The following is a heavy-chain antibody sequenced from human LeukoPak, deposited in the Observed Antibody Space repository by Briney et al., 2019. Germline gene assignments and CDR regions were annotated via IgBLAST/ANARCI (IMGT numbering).Heavy chain of an antibody. CDR2: ITGGGGGR. V-gene: IGHV3-23*01. CDR1: GFTFNNHA. CDR3: AKDILTYYYGSSGYYFDS. D-gene: IGHD3-3*01. Sequence: GGSLRLSCAASGFTFNNHAMTWVRQAPGKGLEWVSVITGGGGGRYYADSVKGRFTISRDNSKNPLHLQMNSLRADDTALYYCAKDILTYYYGSSGYYFDSWGQGTLVAVSS. J-gene: IGHJ4*02.